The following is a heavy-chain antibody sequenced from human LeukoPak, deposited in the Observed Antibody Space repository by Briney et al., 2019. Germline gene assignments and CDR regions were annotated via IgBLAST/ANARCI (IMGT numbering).Heavy chain of an antibody. CDR1: GGSISSGDYY. CDR3: ARTAHGSGSYYDR. D-gene: IGHD3-10*01. V-gene: IGHV4-30-4*01. Sequence: PSQTLSLTCTVSGGSISSGDYYWSWIRQPPGKGLEWIGYIYYSGSTYYNPSLKSRVTISVDTSENQFSLKLSSVTAADTAVYYCARTAHGSGSYYDRWGQGTLVTVSS. J-gene: IGHJ4*02. CDR2: IYYSGST.